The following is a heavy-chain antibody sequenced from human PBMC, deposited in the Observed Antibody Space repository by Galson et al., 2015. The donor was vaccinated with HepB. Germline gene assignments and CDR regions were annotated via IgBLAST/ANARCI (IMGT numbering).Heavy chain of an antibody. CDR3: ARDPWGAHYYMDV. CDR2: IIPIFGTA. D-gene: IGHD7-27*01. Sequence: SVKVPCKASGGTFSSYAISWARQAPGQGLEWMGGIIPIFGTANYAQKFQGRVTITADESTSTAYMELSSLRSEDTAVYYCARDPWGAHYYMDVWGKGTTVTVSS. CDR1: GGTFSSYA. V-gene: IGHV1-69*13. J-gene: IGHJ6*03.